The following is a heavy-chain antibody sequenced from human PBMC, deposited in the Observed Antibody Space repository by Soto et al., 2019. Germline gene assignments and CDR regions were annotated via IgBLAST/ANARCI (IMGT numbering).Heavy chain of an antibody. D-gene: IGHD1-26*01. CDR3: ARELKGGSYPFDH. CDR2: ISSSSSYM. J-gene: IGHJ4*02. V-gene: IGHV3-21*01. Sequence: VRQAPGKGLEWVSSISSSSSYMYYGDSLKGRFTIPRDNAKNSLYLQMNSLRAEDTAVYYCARELKGGSYPFDHWGQGTLVTVSS.